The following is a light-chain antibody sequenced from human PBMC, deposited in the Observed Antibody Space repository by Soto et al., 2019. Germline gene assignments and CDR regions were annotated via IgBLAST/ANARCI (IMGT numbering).Light chain of an antibody. Sequence: EIVLTQSPATLSLSPGERATLSCRANQSISNYLAWYQQKPGQAPRLLIYDASNRATGIPARFSGSGSGTDFTLTISSLASEYFAVYYCQQRANWPPITFGQGTRLEIK. J-gene: IGKJ5*01. CDR2: DAS. V-gene: IGKV3-11*01. CDR1: QSISNY. CDR3: QQRANWPPIT.